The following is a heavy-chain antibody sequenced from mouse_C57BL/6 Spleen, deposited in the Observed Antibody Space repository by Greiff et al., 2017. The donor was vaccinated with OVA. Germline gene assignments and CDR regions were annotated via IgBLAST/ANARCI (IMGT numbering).Heavy chain of an antibody. Sequence: QVQLKESGPELVKPGASVKISCKASGYAFSSSWMNWVKQRPGKGLEWIGRIYPGDGDTNYNGKFKGKATLTADKSSSTAYMQLSSLTSEDSAVYFCARGFDGYSSFAYWGQGTLVTVSA. J-gene: IGHJ3*01. CDR2: IYPGDGDT. V-gene: IGHV1-82*01. D-gene: IGHD2-3*01. CDR3: ARGFDGYSSFAY. CDR1: GYAFSSSW.